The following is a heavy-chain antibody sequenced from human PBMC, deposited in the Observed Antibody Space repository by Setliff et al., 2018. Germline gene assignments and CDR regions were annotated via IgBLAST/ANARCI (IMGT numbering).Heavy chain of an antibody. CDR3: ARGRNIAARLLDS. J-gene: IGHJ4*02. Sequence: SETLSLTCTVSGASITNINYYWGLIRQPPEKGPEWIGEINHRGSTNYNPSLKSRVTISIDTSKDQFSLKLISMTAADTAVYYCARGRNIAARLLDSWGQGTLVTSPQ. V-gene: IGHV4-39*07. CDR2: INHRGST. D-gene: IGHD6-6*01. CDR1: GASITNINYY.